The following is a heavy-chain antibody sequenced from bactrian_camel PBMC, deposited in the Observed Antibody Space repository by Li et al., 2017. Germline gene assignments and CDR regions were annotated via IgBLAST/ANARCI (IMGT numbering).Heavy chain of an antibody. V-gene: IGHV3S55*01. CDR2: FDRDGTT. D-gene: IGHD2*01. J-gene: IGHJ4*01. Sequence: QVQLVESGGGSVQAGGSLRLSCAASGDISGGYCMAWFREAPGKDCEAVAIFDRDGTTNYADSVKGRFTISQDNAKITLTLQMNNVKPEDTAMYACARGPRPRSGVCYLEPGPYNFWGQGTQVTVS. CDR3: ARGPRPRSGVCYLEPGPYNF. CDR1: GDISGGYC.